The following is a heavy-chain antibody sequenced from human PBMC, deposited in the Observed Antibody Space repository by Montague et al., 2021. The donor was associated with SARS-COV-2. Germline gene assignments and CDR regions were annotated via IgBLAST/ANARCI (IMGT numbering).Heavy chain of an antibody. D-gene: IGHD1-26*01. CDR1: GGSFSNKY. CDR3: ARGLMSGSYYLGLDY. CDR2: INHTGST. V-gene: IGHV4-34*01. J-gene: IGHJ4*02. Sequence: SETLSLTCAVYGGSFSNKYWTWIRQPPGKGLEWIGEINHTGSTNYKPPLKRRVTISVDTSKNQFSLKVSSVTAADTAVYYCARGLMSGSYYLGLDYWGQGTLVTVSS.